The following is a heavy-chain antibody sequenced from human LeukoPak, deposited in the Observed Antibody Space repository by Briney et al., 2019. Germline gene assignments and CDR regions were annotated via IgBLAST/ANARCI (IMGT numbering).Heavy chain of an antibody. CDR1: GYTFTSYG. D-gene: IGHD5-24*01. Sequence: GASVKVSCKASGYTFTSYGISWVRQAPGQGLEWMGGIIPIFGTANYAQKFQGRVTITADESTSTACMELSSLRSEDTAVYYCARSGPRNGYNYYWGQGTLVTVSS. J-gene: IGHJ4*02. CDR2: IIPIFGTA. V-gene: IGHV1-69*13. CDR3: ARSGPRNGYNYY.